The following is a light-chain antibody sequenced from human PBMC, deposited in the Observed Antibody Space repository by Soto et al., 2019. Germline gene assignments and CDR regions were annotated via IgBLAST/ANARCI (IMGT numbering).Light chain of an antibody. CDR3: QQYNNWPPWT. Sequence: EIVMTQSPATLSVSPGERATLSCRASQSVSINLAWYQQKPGQAPRLLIYGASTRATGIPARFSVSGSGTEFTLTISSLQSEDFAVYYCQQYNNWPPWTFGQGTKVEIK. V-gene: IGKV3-15*01. CDR2: GAS. CDR1: QSVSIN. J-gene: IGKJ1*01.